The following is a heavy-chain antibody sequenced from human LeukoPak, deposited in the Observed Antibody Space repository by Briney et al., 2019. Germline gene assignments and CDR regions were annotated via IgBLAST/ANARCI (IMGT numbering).Heavy chain of an antibody. J-gene: IGHJ6*03. D-gene: IGHD6-6*01. CDR3: AREGSSSSFPYYYYMDV. CDR1: GGTLSSYA. Sequence: ASVKVSCKASGGTLSSYAISWVRQAPGQGLEWMGGIIPIFGTANYAQKFQGRVTITTDESTSTAYMELSSLRSEDTAVYYCAREGSSSSFPYYYYMDVWGKGTTVTVSS. CDR2: IIPIFGTA. V-gene: IGHV1-69*05.